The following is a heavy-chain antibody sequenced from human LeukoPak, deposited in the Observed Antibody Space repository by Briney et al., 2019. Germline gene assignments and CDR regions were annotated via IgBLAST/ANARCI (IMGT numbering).Heavy chain of an antibody. CDR1: GYTFTSYG. CDR2: ISAYNGNT. D-gene: IGHD6-19*01. CDR3: ARGEEQWLVPELRY. Sequence: ASVKVSCKASGYTFTSYGISWVRQAAGQGLEWMGWISAYNGNTNYAQKLQGRVTMTTDTSTSTAYMELRSLRSDDTAVYYCARGEEQWLVPELRYWGQGTLVTVSS. V-gene: IGHV1-18*01. J-gene: IGHJ4*02.